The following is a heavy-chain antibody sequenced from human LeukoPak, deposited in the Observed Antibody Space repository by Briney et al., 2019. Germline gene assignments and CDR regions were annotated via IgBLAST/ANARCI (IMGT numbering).Heavy chain of an antibody. CDR3: ARDRVILTGSRRPRGWFDP. CDR2: IYTSGST. J-gene: IGHJ5*02. D-gene: IGHD3-9*01. CDR1: RCPISSYY. Sequence: PSDTLSLPYTVSRCPISSYYSSWLPQPAGKALEGSGHIYTSGSTNYNPSLKSRVTMSVDTSKNQFSLKLSSVTAADTAVYYCARDRVILTGSRRPRGWFDPWSQGTLVTVSS. V-gene: IGHV4-4*07.